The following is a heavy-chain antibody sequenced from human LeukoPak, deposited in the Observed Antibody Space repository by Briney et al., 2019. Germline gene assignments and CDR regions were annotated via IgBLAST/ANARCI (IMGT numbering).Heavy chain of an antibody. V-gene: IGHV4-38-2*02. Sequence: SETLSLTCIVSAYSISSGYYWSWIRQPPGKGLEWIGEINHSGSTNYNPSLKSRVTISVDTSKNQFSLKLSSVTAADTAVYYCARRLEGAMAVPFDYWGQGTLVTVSS. J-gene: IGHJ4*02. CDR1: AYSISSGYY. CDR3: ARRLEGAMAVPFDY. D-gene: IGHD1-26*01. CDR2: INHSGST.